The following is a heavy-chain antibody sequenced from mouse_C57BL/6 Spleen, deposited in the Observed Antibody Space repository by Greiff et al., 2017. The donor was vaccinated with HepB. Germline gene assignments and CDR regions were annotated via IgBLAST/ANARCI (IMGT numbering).Heavy chain of an antibody. V-gene: IGHV1-82*01. J-gene: IGHJ2*01. Sequence: QVQLKESGPELVKPGASVKISCKASGYAFSSSWMNWVKQRPGKGLEWIGRIYPGDGDTNYNGKFKGKATLTADKASSTAYMQLSSLTSEDSAVYFCARLGDYYGSSYYFDYWGQGTTLTVSS. D-gene: IGHD1-1*01. CDR2: IYPGDGDT. CDR1: GYAFSSSW. CDR3: ARLGDYYGSSYYFDY.